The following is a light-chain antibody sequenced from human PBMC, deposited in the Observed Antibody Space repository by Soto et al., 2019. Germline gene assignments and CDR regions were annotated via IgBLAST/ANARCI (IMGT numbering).Light chain of an antibody. V-gene: IGKV1-5*03. Sequence: DIQMTQSPSTLSASVGDRVTITCRASQSVSTWLAWYQQKPGKAPKLLIYRASTLDSGVPSRFSGSGSGTEFTLTISRLQPADLASYYCQQDDDYPWTFGQGTKVEI. CDR3: QQDDDYPWT. CDR2: RAS. J-gene: IGKJ1*01. CDR1: QSVSTW.